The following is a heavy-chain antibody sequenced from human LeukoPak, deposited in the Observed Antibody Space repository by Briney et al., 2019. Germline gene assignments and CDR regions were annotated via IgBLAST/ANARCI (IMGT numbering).Heavy chain of an antibody. D-gene: IGHD6-6*01. CDR1: GGSFSGYY. V-gene: IGHV4-34*01. CDR2: INHSGST. CDR3: AKDRSVAPTPSSSSRMAFDI. Sequence: SETLSLTCAVYGGSFSGYYWSWIRQPPGKGLEWIGEINHSGSTNYNPSLKSRVTISVDTSKNQFSLKLSSVTAADTAVYYCAKDRSVAPTPSSSSRMAFDIWGQGTMVTVSS. J-gene: IGHJ3*02.